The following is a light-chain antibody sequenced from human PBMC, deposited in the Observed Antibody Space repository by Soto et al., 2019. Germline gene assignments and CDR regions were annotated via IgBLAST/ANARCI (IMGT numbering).Light chain of an antibody. J-gene: IGKJ2*02. Sequence: EIVMTQSPATLSVSPGERATLSCRASQSVSSNLAWYQQKPCQAPRLLIYGASTRATGIPARFSGSGSGTEFTLTISSLQSEDFAFYYCQQYNNWPPWTFGQGTKLEI. CDR1: QSVSSN. V-gene: IGKV3-15*01. CDR2: GAS. CDR3: QQYNNWPPWT.